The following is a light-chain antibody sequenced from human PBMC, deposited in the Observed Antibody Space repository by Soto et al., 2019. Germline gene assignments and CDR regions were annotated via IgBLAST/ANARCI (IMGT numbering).Light chain of an antibody. CDR2: GAS. V-gene: IGKV3-15*01. CDR3: QQYNNWPPVT. Sequence: EIVMTQSPATLSVSPGERVTLSCRASQSVYNSLAWYQQKPGQAPKLLIYGASTRATGIPARFSGSGSGTEFTLTISSLPSEDFAVYYCQQYNNWPPVTFGPGTKVDI. CDR1: QSVYNS. J-gene: IGKJ3*01.